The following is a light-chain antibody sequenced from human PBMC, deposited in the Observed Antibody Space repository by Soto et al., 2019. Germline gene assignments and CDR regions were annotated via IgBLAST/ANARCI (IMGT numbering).Light chain of an antibody. CDR3: QHYNRYWT. Sequence: DIQMTQSPSTLSASVGDRVTITCRASQSITSWLAWYQQKPGKAPKLLIYDASSLENGVPSRFSGSGSGTVFTLTISSLQPDDDATYYCQHYNRYWTFGQGTKVEVK. J-gene: IGKJ1*01. CDR2: DAS. CDR1: QSITSW. V-gene: IGKV1-5*01.